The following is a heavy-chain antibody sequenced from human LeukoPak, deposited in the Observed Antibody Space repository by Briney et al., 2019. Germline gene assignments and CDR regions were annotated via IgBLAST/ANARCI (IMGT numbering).Heavy chain of an antibody. CDR3: AKAQVGAILHAFDI. J-gene: IGHJ3*02. CDR1: GFTFGTYA. CDR2: ITGSGGST. V-gene: IGHV3-23*01. Sequence: SGGSLRLSCAASGFTFGTYAMTWVRQAPGKGLEWVSAITGSGGSTYYADSVKGRFTISRDNSKNTLYLQMNSLRAEDTAVYYCAKAQVGAILHAFDIWGQGTMVTVS. D-gene: IGHD1-26*01.